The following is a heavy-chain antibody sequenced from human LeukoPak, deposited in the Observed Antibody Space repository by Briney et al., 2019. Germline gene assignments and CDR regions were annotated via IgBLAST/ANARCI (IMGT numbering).Heavy chain of an antibody. D-gene: IGHD6-13*01. J-gene: IGHJ4*02. CDR1: GGSISSGGYY. CDR2: IYYSGST. Sequence: PSQTLSLTCIVSGGSISSGGYYWSWIRQPPGKGLEWIGYIYYSGSTNYNPSLKSRLTMSVDTSKNQFSLRLNSVTAADTAVYYCARFNNSWSYLDYWGQGTLVTVSS. V-gene: IGHV4-61*08. CDR3: ARFNNSWSYLDY.